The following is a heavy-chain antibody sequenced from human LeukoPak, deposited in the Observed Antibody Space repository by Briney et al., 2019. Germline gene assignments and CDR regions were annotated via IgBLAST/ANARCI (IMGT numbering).Heavy chain of an antibody. Sequence: SETLSLTCTVSGGSISSSSYYWGWIRQPPGKGLEWIGSIYYSGSTYYNPSLKSRVTISVDTSKNQFSLKLSSVTAADTAVYYCARVQLDYSHDYWGQGTLVTVSS. J-gene: IGHJ4*02. CDR1: GGSISSSSYY. V-gene: IGHV4-39*07. CDR2: IYYSGST. CDR3: ARVQLDYSHDY. D-gene: IGHD4-11*01.